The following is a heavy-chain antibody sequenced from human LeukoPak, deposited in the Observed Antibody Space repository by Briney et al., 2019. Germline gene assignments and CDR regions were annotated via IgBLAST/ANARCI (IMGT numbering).Heavy chain of an antibody. CDR1: GYTFTGYY. Sequence: ASVKVSCKASGYTFTGYYMHWVRQAPGQGLEWMGWINPNSGGANYAQKFQGRVTMTRDTSISTAYMELSRLRSDDTAVYYCARDLTRRIQLWLGPDYWGQGTLVTVPS. J-gene: IGHJ4*02. V-gene: IGHV1-2*02. CDR3: ARDLTRRIQLWLGPDY. D-gene: IGHD5-18*01. CDR2: INPNSGGA.